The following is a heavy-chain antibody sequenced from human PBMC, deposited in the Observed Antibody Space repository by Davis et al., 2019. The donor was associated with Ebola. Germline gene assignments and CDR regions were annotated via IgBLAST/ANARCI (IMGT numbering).Heavy chain of an antibody. CDR3: ARSGVGSGYYYEYNWFDP. CDR2: INPSGGST. J-gene: IGHJ5*02. V-gene: IGHV1-46*01. Sequence: ASVKVSCKASGGTFSSYAISWVRQAPGQGLEWMGIINPSGGSTSYAQKFQGRVTMTRDTSTSTVYMELSSLRSEDTAVYYCARSGVGSGYYYEYNWFDPWGQGTLVTVSS. D-gene: IGHD3-22*01. CDR1: GGTFSSYA.